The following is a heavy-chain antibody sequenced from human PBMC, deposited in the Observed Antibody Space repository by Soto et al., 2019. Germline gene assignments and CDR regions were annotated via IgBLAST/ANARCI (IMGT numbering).Heavy chain of an antibody. CDR2: IYPGDSDT. CDR1: GYSFTSYW. Sequence: PGESLKISCKGSGYSFTSYWIGWVRQMPGKGLEWMGIIYPGDSDTRYSPSFQGQVTISADKSISTAYLQWSSLKASDTAMYYCARSVVVVPAADPLASFYYYYGMDVWGQGTTVTGSS. D-gene: IGHD2-2*01. J-gene: IGHJ6*02. V-gene: IGHV5-51*01. CDR3: ARSVVVVPAADPLASFYYYYGMDV.